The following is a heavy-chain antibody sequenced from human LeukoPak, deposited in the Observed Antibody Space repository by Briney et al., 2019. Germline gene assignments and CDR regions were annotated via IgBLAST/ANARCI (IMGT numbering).Heavy chain of an antibody. V-gene: IGHV1-69*13. Sequence: SVKVSCKASGGTFSSYAIGWVRQAPGQGLEWMGGIIPIFGTANYAQKFQGRVTITADESTSTAYMELSSLRSEDTAVYYCARSPDYGGTYFDYWGQGTLVTVSS. CDR1: GGTFSSYA. D-gene: IGHD4-23*01. CDR3: ARSPDYGGTYFDY. J-gene: IGHJ4*02. CDR2: IIPIFGTA.